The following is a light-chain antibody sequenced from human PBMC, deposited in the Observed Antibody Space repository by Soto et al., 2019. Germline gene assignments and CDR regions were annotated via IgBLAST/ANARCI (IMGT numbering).Light chain of an antibody. CDR3: QQYGSSPPYT. CDR2: AAS. J-gene: IGKJ2*01. CDR1: RSFSSSY. Sequence: EIVLTQSPDTLSLSPGERATLSCRASRSFSSSYLAWYQQKPGQAPSLLIYAASSRATGIPDRFSGSGAGTDFTLTISRLEPEDFAVYYCQQYGSSPPYTFGQGTKLEIK. V-gene: IGKV3-20*01.